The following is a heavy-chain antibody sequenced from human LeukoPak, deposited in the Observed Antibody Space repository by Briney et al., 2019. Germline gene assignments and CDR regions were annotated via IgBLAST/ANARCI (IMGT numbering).Heavy chain of an antibody. J-gene: IGHJ3*02. D-gene: IGHD3-22*01. CDR3: AKDTGYYDSSGYRPGAFDI. CDR2: TSWDSGSI. Sequence: PGRSLRLSCAASRFTFDDYAMHWVRQAPGKGLEWVSGTSWDSGSIGYADSVKGRFTISRDNARNSLYLQMNSLRAEDTALYYCAKDTGYYDSSGYRPGAFDIWGQGTMVTVSS. V-gene: IGHV3-9*01. CDR1: RFTFDDYA.